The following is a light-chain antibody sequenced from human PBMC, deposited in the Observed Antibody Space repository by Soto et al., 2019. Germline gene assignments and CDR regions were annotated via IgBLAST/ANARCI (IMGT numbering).Light chain of an antibody. CDR1: NSDVGGYNY. V-gene: IGLV2-14*01. Sequence: QSVLTQPASVSGSPGQSITIYCTGTNSDVGGYNYVSWYQQHPGKAPKVIIYEVTDRPTGVSNRFSGSKSGNAASLTISGLQADDEADYYCSSYTTSSTDVFGTGTKV. CDR2: EVT. J-gene: IGLJ1*01. CDR3: SSYTTSSTDV.